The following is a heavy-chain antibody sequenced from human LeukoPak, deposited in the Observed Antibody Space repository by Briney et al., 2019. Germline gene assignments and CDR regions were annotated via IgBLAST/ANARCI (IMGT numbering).Heavy chain of an antibody. CDR2: IKSKTDGGTT. D-gene: IGHD1-26*01. V-gene: IGHV3-15*01. J-gene: IGHJ4*02. CDR1: GVTLSNYA. Sequence: PGGSLRLSCVASGVTLSNYAMSWARQAPGKGLEWVGRIKSKTDGGTTDYAAPVKGRFTISRDDSKNTLYLQMNSLKTEDTAVYYCTTGLYSGRLGWGQGTLVTVSS. CDR3: TTGLYSGRLG.